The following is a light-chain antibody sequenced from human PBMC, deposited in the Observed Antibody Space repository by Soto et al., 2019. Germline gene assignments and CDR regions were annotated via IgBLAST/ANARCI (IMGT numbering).Light chain of an antibody. CDR3: QTWGTGIQGV. CDR2: LNSDGSH. CDR1: SGHSNFA. J-gene: IGLJ7*01. V-gene: IGLV4-69*01. Sequence: QPVLTQPPSASASLGASVKLTCTLSSGHSNFAIAWHQQQPEKGPRYLMKLNSDGSHSKGDGIPDRFSGSSSGAERYLTISSLQSEDEADYYCQTWGTGIQGVFGGGTQLTVL.